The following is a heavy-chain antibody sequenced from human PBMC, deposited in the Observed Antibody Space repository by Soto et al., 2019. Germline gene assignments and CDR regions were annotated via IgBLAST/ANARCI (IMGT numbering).Heavy chain of an antibody. J-gene: IGHJ5*02. CDR2: FDPEDGET. CDR1: GYTLAELS. Sequence: ASVKVSCKVSGYTLAELSRQWVRQAPGKGLEWMGGFDPEDGETIYAQKFQGRVTMTEDTSTDTAYMELSSLRSEDTAVYYCATRYCSGGSCYSGYWFDPWGQGTLLTVSS. V-gene: IGHV1-24*01. CDR3: ATRYCSGGSCYSGYWFDP. D-gene: IGHD2-15*01.